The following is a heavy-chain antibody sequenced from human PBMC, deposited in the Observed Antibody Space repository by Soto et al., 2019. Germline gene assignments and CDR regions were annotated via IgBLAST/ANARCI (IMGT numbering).Heavy chain of an antibody. CDR1: GGSISSSSYY. J-gene: IGHJ5*02. D-gene: IGHD3-22*01. CDR2: IYYSGST. V-gene: IGHV4-39*01. CDR3: ARRGYYDSSGYYYLGWFDP. Sequence: QLQLQESGPGLVKPSETLSLTCTVSGGSISSSSYYWGWIRQPPGKGLEWIGSIYYSGSTYYNPSLKSRVTISVDTSKNQFSLKLSSVTAADTAVYYCARRGYYDSSGYYYLGWFDPWGQGTLVTVSS.